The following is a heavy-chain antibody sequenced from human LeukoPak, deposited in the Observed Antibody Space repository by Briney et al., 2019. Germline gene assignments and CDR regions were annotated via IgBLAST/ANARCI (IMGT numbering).Heavy chain of an antibody. J-gene: IGHJ4*02. CDR2: ITGSGGRT. CDR3: ARSSLATSDPFDY. CDR1: GFTFNNYA. V-gene: IGHV3-23*01. Sequence: GGSLRLSCAASGFTFNNYAMTWVRQAPGKGLEWVSTITGSGGRTYYADSVKGRFTIYGDNSKNTLHLQMNSLRAEDTAVYYCARSSLATSDPFDYWGQGTLVTVSS.